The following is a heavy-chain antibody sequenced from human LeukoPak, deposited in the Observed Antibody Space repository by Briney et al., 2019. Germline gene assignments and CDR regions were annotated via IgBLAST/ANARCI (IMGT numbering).Heavy chain of an antibody. CDR2: TSGDGITT. J-gene: IGHJ6*02. Sequence: GGSLRLSCAASGFTFHNYAIHWVRQAPGKGLEWVSLTSGDGITTYSADSVKGRFTISRDNAKNSLYLQMNSLRVEDTAVYYCARALKYYYYSMDVWGQGTTVTISS. D-gene: IGHD2-8*01. CDR3: ARALKYYYYSMDV. CDR1: GFTFHNYA. V-gene: IGHV3-43*02.